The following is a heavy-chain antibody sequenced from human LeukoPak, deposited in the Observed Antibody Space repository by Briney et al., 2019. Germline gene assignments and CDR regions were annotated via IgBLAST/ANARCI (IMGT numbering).Heavy chain of an antibody. J-gene: IGHJ3*02. V-gene: IGHV4-39*01. Sequence: SETLSLTCSVSGGSISSSSYYWGWIRQPPGKGLEWIGSIYYGGSTYYNPSLKSRVTISVDTSKNQFSLKLSSVTAADTAVYYCARYITLAREIIIQDAFDIWGQGTMITVSS. D-gene: IGHD3-10*01. CDR2: IYYGGST. CDR3: ARYITLAREIIIQDAFDI. CDR1: GGSISSSSYY.